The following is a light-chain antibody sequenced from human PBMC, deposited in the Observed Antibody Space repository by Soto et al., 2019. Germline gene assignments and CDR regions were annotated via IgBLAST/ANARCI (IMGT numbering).Light chain of an antibody. CDR1: ISDVGSYNL. J-gene: IGLJ2*01. V-gene: IGLV2-23*01. CDR2: EGS. CDR3: CSYAGSSTLV. Sequence: HFALTQPASVSASPGQSITISCTGTISDVGSYNLVSWYQQHPGKAPKLMIYEGSKRPSGVSNRFSGSKSGNTASLTISGLQAEDEADYYCCSYAGSSTLVFGGGTK.